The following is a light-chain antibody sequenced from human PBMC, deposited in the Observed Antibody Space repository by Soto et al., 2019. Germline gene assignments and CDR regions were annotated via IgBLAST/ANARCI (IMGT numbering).Light chain of an antibody. Sequence: EMGFSRCSANPSLWPSKDGTRSCKASQSVSSSYLAWYQQKPGQAPRLLIYGASSRATGIPDRFSGSGSGTAFTLTISRLEPEDFAVYYCQQYGSSPWTFGQGTRWIS. CDR2: GAS. V-gene: IGKV3-20*01. CDR3: QQYGSSPWT. CDR1: QSVSSSY. J-gene: IGKJ1*01.